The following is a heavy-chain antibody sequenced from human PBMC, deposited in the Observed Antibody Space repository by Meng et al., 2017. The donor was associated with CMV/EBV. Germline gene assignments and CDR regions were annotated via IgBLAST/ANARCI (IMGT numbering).Heavy chain of an antibody. V-gene: IGHV3-53*01. J-gene: IGHJ6*02. Sequence: GGSLRLSCAASGFTVSSNYMSWVRQAPGKGLEWVSVIYSGGSTYYADSVKGRFTISRDNSKNTPYLQMNSLRAEDTAVYYCARGGTTSYPYGMDVWGQGTTVTVSS. D-gene: IGHD4-11*01. CDR3: ARGGTTSYPYGMDV. CDR1: GFTVSSNY. CDR2: IYSGGST.